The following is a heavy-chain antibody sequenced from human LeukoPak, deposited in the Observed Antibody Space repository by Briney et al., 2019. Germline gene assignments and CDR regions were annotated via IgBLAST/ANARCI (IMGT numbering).Heavy chain of an antibody. CDR3: ARGRGTGLEV. CDR2: IFYSGST. D-gene: IGHD1-1*01. Sequence: PSETLSLTCTVSGGSISSSSYYWGWIRQPPGKGLEWIGSIFYSGSTYYNPSLKSRVTVSLDTSKNQFSLKLTSVTAEDTAVYYCARGRGTGLEVWPKGPTVPVSS. J-gene: IGHJ6*04. V-gene: IGHV4-39*07. CDR1: GGSISSSSYY.